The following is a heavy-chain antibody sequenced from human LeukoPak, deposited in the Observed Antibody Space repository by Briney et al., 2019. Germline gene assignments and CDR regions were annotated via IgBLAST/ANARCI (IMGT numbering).Heavy chain of an antibody. CDR2: VYTSGST. Sequence: PSQTLSLTCTVSGGSISSGSYYWNWIRQPPGKGLEWIGRVYTSGSTSYNPSLKSRVTMSVDTSKNQFSLKLSSVTAADTAVYYCAVSSMATTSSFDYWGQGTLVTVSP. V-gene: IGHV4-61*02. CDR3: AVSSMATTSSFDY. D-gene: IGHD5-24*01. J-gene: IGHJ4*02. CDR1: GGSISSGSYY.